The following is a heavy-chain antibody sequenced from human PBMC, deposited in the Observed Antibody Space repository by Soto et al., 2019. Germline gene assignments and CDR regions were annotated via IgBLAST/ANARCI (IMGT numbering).Heavy chain of an antibody. CDR3: AGSYYYDSSGPQGFDY. CDR2: IYYSGST. D-gene: IGHD3-22*01. Sequence: PSETLSLTCTVSGGSISSSSHYWGWIRQPPGRGLEWIGSIYYSGSTYYNPSLKSRVTISVDTSKNQFSLKLSSVTAADTAVYYCAGSYYYDSSGPQGFDYWGQGTLVTVSS. V-gene: IGHV4-39*01. CDR1: GGSISSSSHY. J-gene: IGHJ4*02.